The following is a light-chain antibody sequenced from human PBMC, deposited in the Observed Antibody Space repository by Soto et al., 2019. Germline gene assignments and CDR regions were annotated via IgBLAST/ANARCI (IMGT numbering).Light chain of an antibody. CDR2: VNSGGSH. CDR3: QTWGTGSAFVV. Sequence: QLVLTQSPSASASLGASVKLTCTLSSGHSNYAIAWHQQQPEKGPRYLMKVNSGGSHLKGDGIPDRFSGSSSGAERYLFISSLQSEDEADYYCQTWGTGSAFVVFGGGTQLTVL. J-gene: IGLJ7*01. V-gene: IGLV4-69*01. CDR1: SGHSNYA.